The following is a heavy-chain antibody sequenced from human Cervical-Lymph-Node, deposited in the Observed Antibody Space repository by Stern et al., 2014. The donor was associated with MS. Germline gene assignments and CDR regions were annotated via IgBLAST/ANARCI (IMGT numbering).Heavy chain of an antibody. V-gene: IGHV3-30-3*01. Sequence: QVQLVESGGGVVQPGRSLRLSCAASGFNFNTSALNWVRQAPGKGLEWVAAVSYDATEKHYADSVKGRFNISRDNSKKTVFLQMSGLTHEDTADCQTGGRWGQGTLVTVSS. D-gene: IGHD1-14*01. CDR1: GFNFNTSA. J-gene: IGHJ4*02. CDR3: GGR. CDR2: VSYDATEK.